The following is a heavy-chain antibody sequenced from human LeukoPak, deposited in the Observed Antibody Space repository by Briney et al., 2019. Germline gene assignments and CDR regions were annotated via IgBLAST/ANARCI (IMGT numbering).Heavy chain of an antibody. Sequence: ASVKVSCKVSGYTFTDYYINWVRQAPGHGLEWLGWIYPNSGGTNYAQKFQGRVTMTRDTSIRAAYMELTRLRSDDTAMYYCARDGVSGRALDIWGQETMVTVSS. CDR1: GYTFTDYY. CDR2: IYPNSGGT. J-gene: IGHJ3*02. D-gene: IGHD1-26*01. V-gene: IGHV1-2*02. CDR3: ARDGVSGRALDI.